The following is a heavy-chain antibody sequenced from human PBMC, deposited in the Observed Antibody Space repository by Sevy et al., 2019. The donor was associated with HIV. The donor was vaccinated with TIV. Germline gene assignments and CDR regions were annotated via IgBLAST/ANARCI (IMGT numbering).Heavy chain of an antibody. Sequence: SGPTLVKPTQTLTLTCTFSGISLSTSGMGVGWIRQPPGKALEWLALIYWDDDKRYSPSLKSRLTITKDTSKNQVVLTMTNMDPVDTATYYCARWLYGDYVTNFDYWGQGTLVTVSS. V-gene: IGHV2-5*02. CDR2: IYWDDDK. J-gene: IGHJ4*02. CDR3: ARWLYGDYVTNFDY. CDR1: GISLSTSGMG. D-gene: IGHD4-17*01.